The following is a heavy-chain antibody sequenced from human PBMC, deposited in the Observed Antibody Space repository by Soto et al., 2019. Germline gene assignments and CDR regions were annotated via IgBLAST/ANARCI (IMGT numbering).Heavy chain of an antibody. Sequence: PGGSLRLSCAASGFTFSTYSMTWVRQAPGKGLEWVSAIREGDREGDIGTYYADSVKGRFTISRDNSNNMLFLQMNSLRAEDTAIYYCAKPVFGSGSPDYWGQGTXVTVSS. D-gene: IGHD3-10*01. V-gene: IGHV3-23*01. CDR2: IREGDREGDIGT. CDR1: GFTFSTYS. CDR3: AKPVFGSGSPDY. J-gene: IGHJ4*02.